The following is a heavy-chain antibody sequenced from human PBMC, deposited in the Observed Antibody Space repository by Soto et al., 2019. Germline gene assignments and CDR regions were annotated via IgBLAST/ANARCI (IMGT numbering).Heavy chain of an antibody. CDR2: INPNSGGT. CDR3: ARDISGSYDY. D-gene: IGHD1-26*01. CDR1: GYTFTDYN. J-gene: IGHJ4*02. Sequence: ASVKVSCKASGYTFTDYNMHWVRQAPGQGLEWMGLINPNSGGTNYPQRFQGRVTMTRDTSISTAYMELSTLRSDDTAIYYCARDISGSYDYWGQGTLVTV. V-gene: IGHV1-2*02.